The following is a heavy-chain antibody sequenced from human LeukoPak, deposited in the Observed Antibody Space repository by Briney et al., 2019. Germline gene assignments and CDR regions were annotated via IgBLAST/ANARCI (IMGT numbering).Heavy chain of an antibody. CDR2: FDPEDGET. V-gene: IGHV1-24*01. D-gene: IGHD1-26*01. CDR1: GYTLTELS. Sequence: ASVKVSCKVSGYTLTELSMHWVRQAPGKGLEWMGGFDPEDGETIYAQKFQGRVTMTEDTSTDTAYMELSSLRSEDTAVYYRATYIVGATSGVDVWDYWGQGTLVTVSS. CDR3: ATYIVGATSGVDVWDY. J-gene: IGHJ4*02.